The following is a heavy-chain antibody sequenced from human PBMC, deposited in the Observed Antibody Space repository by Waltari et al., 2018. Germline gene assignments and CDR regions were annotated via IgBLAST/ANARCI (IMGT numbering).Heavy chain of an antibody. CDR3: ARDEVVPAAPRAWFDP. D-gene: IGHD2-2*01. Sequence: QVQLQESGPGLVKPSETLSLTCAVSGYSISSGYYWGWIRQPPGKGLEWIGSTYHSGSTYYNPSLKSRVTISVDTSKNQFSLKLSSVTAADTAVYYCARDEVVPAAPRAWFDPWGQGTLVTVSS. CDR2: TYHSGST. CDR1: GYSISSGYY. J-gene: IGHJ5*02. V-gene: IGHV4-38-2*02.